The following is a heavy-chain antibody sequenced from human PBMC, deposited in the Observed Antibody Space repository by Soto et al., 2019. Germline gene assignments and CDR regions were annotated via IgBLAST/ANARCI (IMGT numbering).Heavy chain of an antibody. Sequence: EVHLAESGGGLVQPGGSLRLSCAASGLIFSSYSMNWVRQAPGKGLERVSYIDSSSSDIHYADSVRGRFTISRDNAKKSLFLQMDSLRVEDTAVYYCARDRPVDVVPTIPTYYYYMDVWGKGTTVTVSS. V-gene: IGHV3-48*01. D-gene: IGHD5-12*01. CDR2: IDSSSSDI. CDR3: ARDRPVDVVPTIPTYYYYMDV. CDR1: GLIFSSYS. J-gene: IGHJ6*03.